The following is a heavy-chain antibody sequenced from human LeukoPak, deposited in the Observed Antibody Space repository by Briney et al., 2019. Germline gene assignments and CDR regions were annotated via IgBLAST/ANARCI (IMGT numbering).Heavy chain of an antibody. V-gene: IGHV2-5*02. J-gene: IGHJ4*02. D-gene: IGHD1-1*01. CDR3: AHRPGATTGDSFDY. Sequence: NGSGPTLVNPTQTLTLTCTFSGFSLSTSGVGVGWIRQPPGKALEWLALIYWDDDKRYSPSLKSRLTITKATSKNQLVLTMTNMDPVDTATYYCAHRPGATTGDSFDYWGQGTLVTVSS. CDR2: IYWDDDK. CDR1: GFSLSTSGVG.